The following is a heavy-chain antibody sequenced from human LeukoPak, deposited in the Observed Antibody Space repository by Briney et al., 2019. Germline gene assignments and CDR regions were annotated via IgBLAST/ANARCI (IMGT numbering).Heavy chain of an antibody. CDR3: AKDTRTATTHGGFDS. V-gene: IGHV3-23*01. CDR1: GFTFSSYA. Sequence: GGSLRLSCAASGFTFSSYAMNWVRQAPGKGLEWVSGISSSGGNTYYADSVKGWFTISRDNSKNTLYLQMNSLRAEDTAVYYCAKDTRTATTHGGFDSWGQGTLVTVSS. CDR2: ISSSGGNT. J-gene: IGHJ4*02. D-gene: IGHD1-1*01.